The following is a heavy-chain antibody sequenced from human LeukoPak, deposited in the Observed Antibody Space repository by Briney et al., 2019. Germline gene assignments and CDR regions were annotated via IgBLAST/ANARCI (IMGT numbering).Heavy chain of an antibody. V-gene: IGHV1-69*01. D-gene: IGHD3-3*01. J-gene: IGHJ6*02. CDR2: IIPIFGTA. CDR1: GGTFSSYA. Sequence: SVKVSCKASGGTFSSYAISWVRQAPGQGLEWMGGIIPIFGTANYAQKFQGRVTITADESTSSAYMELSSLRSEDTAVYYCARDSFWSGYYKGYYGMDVWGQGTTVTVSS. CDR3: ARDSFWSGYYKGYYGMDV.